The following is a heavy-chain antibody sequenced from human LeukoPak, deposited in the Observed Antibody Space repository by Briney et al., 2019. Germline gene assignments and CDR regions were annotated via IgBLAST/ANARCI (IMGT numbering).Heavy chain of an antibody. CDR1: GYTFTRYG. CDR2: ISTYDGNT. D-gene: IGHD3-10*01. Sequence: ASVKVSCKASGYTFTRYGISWVRQSPGQGLEWMGWISTYDGNTNYAQKVQGRVTLTTDTSTSTAYMELRSLRPDDTAVYYCARDFILRGVISPSEYWGQGTLVTVSS. CDR3: ARDFILRGVISPSEY. J-gene: IGHJ4*02. V-gene: IGHV1-18*01.